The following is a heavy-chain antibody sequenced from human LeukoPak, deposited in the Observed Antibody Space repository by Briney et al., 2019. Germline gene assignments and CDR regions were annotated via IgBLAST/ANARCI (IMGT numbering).Heavy chain of an antibody. J-gene: IGHJ4*02. CDR1: GFTFSSYA. CDR2: ISGSGGST. V-gene: IGHV3-23*01. Sequence: GGSLRLSCAASGFTFSSYAMSWVRQAPGKGLEWVSAISGSGGSTYYADSGKGRFTISRDNSKNTLYLQMNSLRAEDTAVYYCAKMAVAAKDPYYFDYWGQGTLVTVSS. CDR3: AKMAVAAKDPYYFDY. D-gene: IGHD6-19*01.